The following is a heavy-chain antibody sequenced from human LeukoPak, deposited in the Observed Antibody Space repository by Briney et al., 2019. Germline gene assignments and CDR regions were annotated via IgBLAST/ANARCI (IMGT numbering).Heavy chain of an antibody. CDR2: INSNGGRT. D-gene: IGHD6-19*01. V-gene: IGHV3-64*05. J-gene: IGHJ4*02. CDR3: VKVGGSGWYGDY. Sequence: GGGLRLSCAAPGFTFSNYVMHWIRQTLGKGLEYVSAINSNGGRTYYADSVKGRFTISRDNSKNTLYIQMSSLRAEDTAVYYCVKVGGSGWYGDYWGQGTLVTVSS. CDR1: GFTFSNYV.